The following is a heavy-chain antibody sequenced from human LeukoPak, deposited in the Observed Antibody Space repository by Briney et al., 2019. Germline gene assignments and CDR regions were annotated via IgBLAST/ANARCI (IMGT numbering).Heavy chain of an antibody. Sequence: GGSLRLSCAASGFTFDDYAMHWVRQAPGKGLEWVSGISRNSGSIGYADSVKGRFTISRDNAKNSLYLQMNSLRAEDTALYYCAKAFTFGGVIAPFDYWGQGTLVTVSS. D-gene: IGHD3-16*02. V-gene: IGHV3-9*01. CDR1: GFTFDDYA. CDR3: AKAFTFGGVIAPFDY. CDR2: ISRNSGSI. J-gene: IGHJ4*02.